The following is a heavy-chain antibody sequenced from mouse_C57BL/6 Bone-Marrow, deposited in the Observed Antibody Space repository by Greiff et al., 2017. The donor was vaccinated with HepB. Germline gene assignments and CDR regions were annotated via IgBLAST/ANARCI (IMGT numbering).Heavy chain of an antibody. CDR1: GFNIKDDY. CDR2: IDPENGDT. V-gene: IGHV14-4*01. Sequence: VQLQQSGAELVRPGASVKLSCTASGFNIKDDYMHWVKQRPEQGLEWIGWIDPENGDTEYASKFQGKATITADTSSHTAYLQLSSLTSEDTAVYYCTTLLLRSFAYWGQGTLVTVSA. J-gene: IGHJ3*01. CDR3: TTLLLRSFAY. D-gene: IGHD1-1*01.